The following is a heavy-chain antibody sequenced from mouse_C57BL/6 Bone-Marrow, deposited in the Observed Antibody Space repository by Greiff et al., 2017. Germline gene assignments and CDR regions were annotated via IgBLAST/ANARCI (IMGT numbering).Heavy chain of an antibody. J-gene: IGHJ4*01. Sequence: VQLQQPGAELVKPGASVKMSCKASGYTFTSYWITWVKQRPGQGLEWIGDIYPGSGRTNYNEKFKSKATLTVDTSSSTAYMQLSSLTSEDSAVYYCARPSEYYYYAMDYWGQGTSVTVSS. D-gene: IGHD2-10*02. CDR1: GYTFTSYW. CDR3: ARPSEYYYYAMDY. V-gene: IGHV1-55*01. CDR2: IYPGSGRT.